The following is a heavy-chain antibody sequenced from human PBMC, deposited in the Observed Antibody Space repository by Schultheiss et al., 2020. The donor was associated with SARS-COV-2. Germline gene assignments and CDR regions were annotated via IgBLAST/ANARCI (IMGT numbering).Heavy chain of an antibody. V-gene: IGHV3-53*04. CDR1: GFTFSSYA. D-gene: IGHD2-2*01. CDR3: AGELVVVPAANDTHWFDP. J-gene: IGHJ5*02. CDR2: IYSGGST. Sequence: GGSLRLSCAASGFTFSSYAMSWVRQAPGKGLEWVSVIYSGGSTYYADSVKGRFTISRHNSKNTLYLQMNSLRAEDTAVYYCAGELVVVPAANDTHWFDPWGQGTLVTVSS.